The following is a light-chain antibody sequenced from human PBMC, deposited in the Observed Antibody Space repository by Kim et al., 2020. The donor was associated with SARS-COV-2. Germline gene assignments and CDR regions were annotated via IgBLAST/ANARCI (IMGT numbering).Light chain of an antibody. CDR2: GAS. CDR1: QSVSSN. CDR3: QQYNNWPPL. Sequence: VSPGERATPPCRASQSVSSNLAWYQQKPGQAPRLLIYGASTRATGIPARFSGSGSGTEFTLTISSLQSEDFAVYYCQQYNNWPPLFGQGTKVDIK. J-gene: IGKJ1*01. V-gene: IGKV3-15*01.